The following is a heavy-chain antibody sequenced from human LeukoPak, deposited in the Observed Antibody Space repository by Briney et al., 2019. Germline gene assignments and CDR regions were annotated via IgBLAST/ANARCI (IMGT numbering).Heavy chain of an antibody. CDR2: IYYSGST. V-gene: IGHV4-59*01. CDR3: ARDRGRATWFDP. Sequence: PSETLSLTCTVSGGSITSYYWQWIRQPPGKGLEWIGYIYYSGSTNYNPSLKSRVTISVDTSRKQFSLKLHSVSAADTAVYYCARDRGRATWFDPWGQGTVVTVSS. D-gene: IGHD3-10*01. CDR1: GGSITSYY. J-gene: IGHJ5*02.